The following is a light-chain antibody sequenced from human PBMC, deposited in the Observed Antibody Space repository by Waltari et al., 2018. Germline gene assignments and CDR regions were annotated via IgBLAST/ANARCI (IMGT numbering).Light chain of an antibody. Sequence: FQHAPGQAPKHLIFDVSNQPSVVSNRFAGAKSCNTASLAISGLQAEYEAAYYCGSYTGSTTWVFCGGTKLTVL. CDR2: DVS. CDR3: GSYTGSTTWV. J-gene: IGLJ3*02. V-gene: IGLV2-14*03.